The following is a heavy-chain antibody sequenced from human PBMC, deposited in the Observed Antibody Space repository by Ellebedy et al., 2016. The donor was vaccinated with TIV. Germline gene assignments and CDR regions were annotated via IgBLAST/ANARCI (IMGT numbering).Heavy chain of an antibody. D-gene: IGHD1-26*01. Sequence: GGSLRLSCAASGFTFSSYWMNWVRQAPGKGLEWVSSISSSSSYIYYADSVKGRFTISRDDSKNTLYLQMNSLRAEDTAVYYCARSRSAYYIAGSGFDYWGQGTLVTVSS. V-gene: IGHV3-21*01. CDR1: GFTFSSYW. J-gene: IGHJ4*02. CDR2: ISSSSSYI. CDR3: ARSRSAYYIAGSGFDY.